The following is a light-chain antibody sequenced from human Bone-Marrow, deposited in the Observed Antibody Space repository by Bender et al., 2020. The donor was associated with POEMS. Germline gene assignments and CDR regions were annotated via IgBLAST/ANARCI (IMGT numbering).Light chain of an antibody. CDR1: SSDVGRYNY. V-gene: IGLV2-11*01. Sequence: QSALTQPRSVSGSPGQSVTISCTGTSSDVGRYNYVSWYQQDPGKAPKVMIYDVSKRPSGVPDRFSASKSGNTASLTISGLQAEDEADYYCCSYAGSSTRIFGAGTKLTVL. J-gene: IGLJ2*01. CDR2: DVS. CDR3: CSYAGSSTRI.